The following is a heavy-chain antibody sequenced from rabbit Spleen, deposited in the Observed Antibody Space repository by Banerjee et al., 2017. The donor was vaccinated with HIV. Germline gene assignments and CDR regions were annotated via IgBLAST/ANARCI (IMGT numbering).Heavy chain of an antibody. V-gene: IGHV1S43*01. J-gene: IGHJ4*01. CDR2: IYAAKGST. Sequence: QEQLVESGGGLVKPGASLTLTCKASGFDFINYYISWVRQAPGKGLEWIGIIYAAKGSTDYASWVNGRFTISSDNAQSTVDLKMTSLTAAHTATYFCARNAGYAGYGYSTLDLWGPGTLVTV. CDR1: GFDFINYY. D-gene: IGHD8-1*01. CDR3: ARNAGYAGYGYSTLDL.